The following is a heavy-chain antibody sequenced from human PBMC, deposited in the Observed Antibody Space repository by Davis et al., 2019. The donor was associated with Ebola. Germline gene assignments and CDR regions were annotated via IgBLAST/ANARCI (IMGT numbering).Heavy chain of an antibody. CDR3: ARVSGLWLTSLNSFDY. D-gene: IGHD6-19*01. CDR2: INPSGGST. Sequence: ASVKVSCKASGYTFTSYYMHWVRQAPGQGLEWMGIINPSGGSTSYAQKFQGRVTMTRDTSTSTVYMELNSLRSEDTAVYYCARVSGLWLTSLNSFDYWGQGTLVTVSS. V-gene: IGHV1-46*01. J-gene: IGHJ4*02. CDR1: GYTFTSYY.